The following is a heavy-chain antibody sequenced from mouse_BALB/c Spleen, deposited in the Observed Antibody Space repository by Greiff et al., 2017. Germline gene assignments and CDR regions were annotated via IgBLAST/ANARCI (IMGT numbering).Heavy chain of an antibody. CDR3: ARSHLDY. V-gene: IGHV1-77*01. CDR1: GYTFTDYY. J-gene: IGHJ2*01. CDR2: IYPGSGNT. Sequence: QVQLQQSGAELARPGASVKLSCKASGYTFTDYYINWVKQRTGQGLEWIGEIYPGSGNTYYNEKFKGKATLTADKSSSTAYMQLSSLTSEDSAVYFCARSHLDYWGQGTTLTVSS.